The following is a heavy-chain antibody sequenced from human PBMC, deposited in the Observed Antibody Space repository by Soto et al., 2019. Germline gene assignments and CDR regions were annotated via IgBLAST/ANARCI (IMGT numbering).Heavy chain of an antibody. D-gene: IGHD2-15*01. CDR2: IYYSGST. CDR3: ARRYGGSIDY. CDR1: GGSISSYY. Sequence: QVQLQESGPGLVKPSETLSLTCTVSGGSISSYYWSWIRQPPGKGLEWIGYIYYSGSTNYNPSLKSRVTISVDTSKNQFSLKLSSVTAADTAAYYCARRYGGSIDYWGQGTLVTVSS. J-gene: IGHJ4*02. V-gene: IGHV4-59*08.